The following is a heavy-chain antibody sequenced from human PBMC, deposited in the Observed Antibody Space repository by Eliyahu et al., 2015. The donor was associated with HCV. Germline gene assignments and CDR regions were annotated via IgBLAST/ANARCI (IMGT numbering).Heavy chain of an antibody. CDR1: GYXFTGYY. CDR3: ARAGYSGYPQQVRMYYFDY. D-gene: IGHD5-12*01. V-gene: IGHV1-2*02. Sequence: QVQLVQSGAEVKKPGASVKVSCKASGYXFTGYYXHWVRQAPGQGLEWMGWINPNSGGTNYAQKFQGRVTMTRDTSISTAYMELSRLRSDDTAVYYCARAGYSGYPQQVRMYYFDYWGQGTLVTVSS. J-gene: IGHJ4*02. CDR2: INPNSGGT.